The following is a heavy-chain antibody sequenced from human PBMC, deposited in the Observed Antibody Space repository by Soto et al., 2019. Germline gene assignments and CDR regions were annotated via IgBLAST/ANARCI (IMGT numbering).Heavy chain of an antibody. CDR2: ISYDGSNK. Sequence: QVHLVESGGGVVQPGRSLRLSCAASGFTFSSYGMHWVRQAPGKGLEWVAVISYDGSNKYYADSVKGRFTISRDNSKNTLYLQMNSLRAEDTAVYYCAKDRGTGATYYYYGMDVWGQGTTVTVS. CDR3: AKDRGTGATYYYYGMDV. CDR1: GFTFSSYG. V-gene: IGHV3-30*18. J-gene: IGHJ6*02. D-gene: IGHD3-10*01.